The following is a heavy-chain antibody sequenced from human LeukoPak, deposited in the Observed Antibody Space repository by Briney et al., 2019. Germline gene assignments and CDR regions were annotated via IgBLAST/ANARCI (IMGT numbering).Heavy chain of an antibody. CDR1: GGSISSGASD. Sequence: SETLSLTCTVSGGSISSGASDWGWIRQHPKRGLEWVVYINHSGSTYYNPSLGSRVTMSVYTSKNQFSLKLSSVTAADSAVYYCARAARQGFTMIVVPFFYFDLWGRGTLVTVSS. V-gene: IGHV4-31*03. D-gene: IGHD3-22*01. CDR3: ARAARQGFTMIVVPFFYFDL. J-gene: IGHJ2*01. CDR2: INHSGST.